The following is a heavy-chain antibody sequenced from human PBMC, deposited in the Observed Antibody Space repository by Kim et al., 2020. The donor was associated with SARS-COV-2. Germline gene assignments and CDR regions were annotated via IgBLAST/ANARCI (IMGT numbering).Heavy chain of an antibody. D-gene: IGHD2-21*01. J-gene: IGHJ4*02. V-gene: IGHV3-21*01. CDR1: GFTFSSYS. CDR2: ISSSSSYI. Sequence: GGSLRLSCAASGFTFSSYSMNWVRQAPGKGLEWVSSISSSSSYIYYADSVKGRFTISRDNAKNSLYLQMNSLRAEDTAVYYCARDSGGEYCGGDCYLYYFDYWGQGTLVTVSS. CDR3: ARDSGGEYCGGDCYLYYFDY.